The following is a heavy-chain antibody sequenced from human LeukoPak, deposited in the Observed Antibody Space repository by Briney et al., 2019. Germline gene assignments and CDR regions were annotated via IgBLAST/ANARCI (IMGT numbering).Heavy chain of an antibody. CDR1: GFTFSSSG. CDR3: ASLYCTHTTCYYFDY. D-gene: IGHD2-2*01. CDR2: IRFDGTTK. V-gene: IGHV3-30*02. Sequence: GGSLRLSCAASGFTFSSSGMHWVRQAPGRGLEWVAFIRFDGTTKYYAQSVRGRFTISRDNSKNTLGLQMNSLRVEDTAVYYCASLYCTHTTCYYFDYWGQGTLVSVSS. J-gene: IGHJ4*02.